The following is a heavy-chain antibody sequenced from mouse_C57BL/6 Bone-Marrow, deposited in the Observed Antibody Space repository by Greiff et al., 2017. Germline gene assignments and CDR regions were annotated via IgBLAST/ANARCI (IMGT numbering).Heavy chain of an antibody. CDR2: ISSGGSYT. CDR3: ARRSFSWFAY. CDR1: GFTFSSYG. J-gene: IGHJ3*01. V-gene: IGHV5-6*02. Sequence: EVKLVESGGDLVKPGGSLKLSCAASGFTFSSYGMSWVRQTPDKRLEWVATISSGGSYTYYPDSVKGRFTISRDNAKNTLYLQMSSLKSEDTAMYYWARRSFSWFAYWGQGTLVTVSA.